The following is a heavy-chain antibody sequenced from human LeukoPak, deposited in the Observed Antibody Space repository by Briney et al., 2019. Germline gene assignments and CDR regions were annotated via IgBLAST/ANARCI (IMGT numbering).Heavy chain of an antibody. Sequence: GASVKVSCKVSGHTLTDLSTHWVRQAPGRGLEWMGGIDPEDGETIYAQKFQGRVTMTEDTSTYTAYMELSSLRSEDTAVYYCATGGIYSLLDYWGQGTLVTVSS. V-gene: IGHV1-24*01. D-gene: IGHD1-26*01. CDR1: GHTLTDLS. CDR3: ATGGIYSLLDY. J-gene: IGHJ4*02. CDR2: IDPEDGET.